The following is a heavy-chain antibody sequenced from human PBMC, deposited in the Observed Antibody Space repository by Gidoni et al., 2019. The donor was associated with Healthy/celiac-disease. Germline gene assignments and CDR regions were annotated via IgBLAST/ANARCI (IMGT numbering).Heavy chain of an antibody. J-gene: IGHJ4*02. Sequence: QVQLQQWGAGLLKPSETLSLTCAVYGGSFSGYYWSWIRQPPGKGLEWIGEINHSGSTNYNPSLKSRVTISVDTSKNQFSLKLSSVTAADTAVYYCARVYRDFWSGYYAFDYWGQGTLVTVSS. CDR3: ARVYRDFWSGYYAFDY. CDR1: GGSFSGYY. D-gene: IGHD3-3*01. V-gene: IGHV4-34*01. CDR2: INHSGST.